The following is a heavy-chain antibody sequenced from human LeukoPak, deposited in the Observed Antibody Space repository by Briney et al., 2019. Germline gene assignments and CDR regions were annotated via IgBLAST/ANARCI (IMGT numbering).Heavy chain of an antibody. CDR2: TRDRANSYTT. CDR3: ARVGNSGGYYYPLDY. D-gene: IGHD3-22*01. J-gene: IGHJ4*02. CDR1: GFTFSDHY. V-gene: IGHV3-72*01. Sequence: PGGSLRLSCAASGFTFSDHYIDWVRQAPGKGLEWVGRTRDRANSYTTEYAASVKDRFTFSRDDSKNSVYLQMNSLKTEDTAVYYCARVGNSGGYYYPLDYWGQGTLVTVPS.